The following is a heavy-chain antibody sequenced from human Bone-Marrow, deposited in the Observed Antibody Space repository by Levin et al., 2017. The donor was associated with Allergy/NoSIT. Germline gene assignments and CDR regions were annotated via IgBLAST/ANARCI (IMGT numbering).Heavy chain of an antibody. CDR3: ARYLKQQMGGWFDP. V-gene: IGHV4-4*07. Sequence: SETLSFTCTVSGGSISSYYWSWIRQPPGKGLEWIGRIYTTGSTSCNPSLKSRVTMSVDTSKNQFSLNLTSVTAADTAVYYCARYLKQQMGGWFDPWGQGTLVTVSS. D-gene: IGHD6-13*01. J-gene: IGHJ5*02. CDR1: GGSISSYY. CDR2: IYTTGST.